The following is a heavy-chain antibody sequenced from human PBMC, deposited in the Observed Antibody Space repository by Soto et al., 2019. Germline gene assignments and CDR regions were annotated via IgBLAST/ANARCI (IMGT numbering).Heavy chain of an antibody. J-gene: IGHJ4*02. CDR3: ANERVGEMATGGYFDY. D-gene: IGHD3-10*01. CDR2: IIPLFGTP. CDR1: GGTFSNGA. V-gene: IGHV1-69*01. Sequence: QVQLVQSGAEVKRPGSSVKVSCKISGGTFSNGAFSWVRQAPGQGLAWMGGIIPLFGTPSYAQKFQGRVTVTADEASSTGYMELSSLTSEDTAIYYCANERVGEMATGGYFDYWGQGTLVSVSS.